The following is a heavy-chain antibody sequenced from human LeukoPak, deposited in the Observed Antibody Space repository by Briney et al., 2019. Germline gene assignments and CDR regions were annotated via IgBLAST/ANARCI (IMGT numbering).Heavy chain of an antibody. Sequence: GASVNPSCEASGGTFSSYAISWVRQAPGQGLEWMGGIIPIFGTANYAQKFQGRVTITADESTSTAYMELSSLRSEDTAVYYCARAPPLAYCGGDCCSDAFDIWGQGTMVTVSS. CDR1: GGTFSSYA. CDR2: IIPIFGTA. J-gene: IGHJ3*02. CDR3: ARAPPLAYCGGDCCSDAFDI. V-gene: IGHV1-69*13. D-gene: IGHD2-21*02.